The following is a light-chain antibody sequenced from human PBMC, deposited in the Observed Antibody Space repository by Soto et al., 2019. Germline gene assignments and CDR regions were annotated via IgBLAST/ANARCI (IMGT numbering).Light chain of an antibody. V-gene: IGLV2-14*01. CDR1: SSDVGGYNY. CDR2: DVS. CDR3: SSYTSSSTLYV. J-gene: IGLJ1*01. Sequence: QSVLTQPASVSGSPGQSITISCTGTSSDVGGYNYVSWYQQHPGKAPKLMIYDVSNRPSGVSNRFSGSKSANTASLTISGLQAEDEADYYCSSYTSSSTLYVLGTGTKVTV.